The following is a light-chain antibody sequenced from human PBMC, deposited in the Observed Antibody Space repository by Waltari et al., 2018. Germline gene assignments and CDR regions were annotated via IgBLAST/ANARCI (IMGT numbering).Light chain of an antibody. V-gene: IGLV4-69*01. Sequence: QLVLTQSPSASASLGASVKLTCTLSSGHSSTVIAWLQQQQEKGPRYLRKVNSDGSHSKGDKIPDRFSGSSSGTGHYLTNSSLQSEDKADYYCQTGGHGTGVFGGGTKLTVL. CDR3: QTGGHGTGV. CDR1: SGHSSTV. CDR2: VNSDGSH. J-gene: IGLJ3*02.